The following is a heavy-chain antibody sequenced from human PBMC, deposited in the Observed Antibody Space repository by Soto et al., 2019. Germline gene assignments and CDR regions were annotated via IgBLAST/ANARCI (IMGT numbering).Heavy chain of an antibody. CDR1: GGSISSSSYY. Sequence: QLQLQESGPGLVKPSETLSLTCTVSGGSISSSSYYWGWIRQPPGKGLEWIGSIYYSGSTYYNPSLKSRVTISVDTSKNQFSLKLSSVTAADTAVYYCARRPRDGYNLAYWYFDLWGRGTLVTVSS. D-gene: IGHD5-12*01. CDR3: ARRPRDGYNLAYWYFDL. J-gene: IGHJ2*01. CDR2: IYYSGST. V-gene: IGHV4-39*01.